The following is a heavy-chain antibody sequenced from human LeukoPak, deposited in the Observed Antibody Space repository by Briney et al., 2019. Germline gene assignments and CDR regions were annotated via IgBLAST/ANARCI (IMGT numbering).Heavy chain of an antibody. D-gene: IGHD6-13*01. CDR3: AREGSSAAAGDY. CDR2: ISSSSSYI. CDR1: GFSFSSYS. J-gene: IGHJ4*02. V-gene: IGHV3-21*01. Sequence: GGSLRLSCAASGFSFSSYSMNWVRQAPGKGLEWVSFISSSSSYIYHADSVKGRFAISRDNAKNSLYLQMNSLRAEDTAVYYCAREGSSAAAGDYWGQGTLVTVSS.